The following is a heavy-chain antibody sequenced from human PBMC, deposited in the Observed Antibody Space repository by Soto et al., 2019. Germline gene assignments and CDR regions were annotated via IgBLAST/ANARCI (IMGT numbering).Heavy chain of an antibody. CDR1: GGSISSYY. D-gene: IGHD3-10*01. Sequence: PSETLSLTCTVSGGSISSYYWSWIRQPPGKGLEWIGYIYYSGSTNYNPSLKSRVTISVDTSKNQFSLKLSSVTAADTAVYYCARIRITMVRGVIHQNFDYWGQGTLVTVSS. V-gene: IGHV4-59*08. CDR2: IYYSGST. CDR3: ARIRITMVRGVIHQNFDY. J-gene: IGHJ4*02.